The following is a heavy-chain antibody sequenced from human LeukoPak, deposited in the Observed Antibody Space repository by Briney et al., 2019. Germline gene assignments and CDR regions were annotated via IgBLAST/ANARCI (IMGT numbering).Heavy chain of an antibody. CDR3: AKGGSSAWYPYPLFYY. Sequence: GGSLRLSRAASVFTFSMYALNWVTDAPGKGLEWVSGISWDSGIKGYADSVKGRFTISRDNAKNSLYLQMNSVRAEHTAVYYCAKGGSSAWYPYPLFYYWGQGILVTVSS. CDR1: VFTFSMYA. V-gene: IGHV3-9*01. CDR2: ISWDSGIK. D-gene: IGHD6-19*01. J-gene: IGHJ4*02.